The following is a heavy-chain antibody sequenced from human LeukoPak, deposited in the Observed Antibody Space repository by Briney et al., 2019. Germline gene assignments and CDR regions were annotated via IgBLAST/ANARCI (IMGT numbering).Heavy chain of an antibody. CDR2: INPNSGGT. D-gene: IGHD3-9*01. CDR3: ARGENDILTGYLFDY. Sequence: ASVKVSCKASGYTFTGYYMHWVRRAPGQGLEWMGWINPNSGGTNYAQKFQGRVTMTRDTSISTAYMELSRLRSDDTAVYYCARGENDILTGYLFDYWGQGTLVTVSS. V-gene: IGHV1-2*02. CDR1: GYTFTGYY. J-gene: IGHJ4*02.